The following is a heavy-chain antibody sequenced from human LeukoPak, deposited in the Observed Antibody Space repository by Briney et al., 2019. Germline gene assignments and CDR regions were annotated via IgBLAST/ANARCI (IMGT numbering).Heavy chain of an antibody. D-gene: IGHD1-1*01. V-gene: IGHV4-34*01. CDR1: GGSFSGYY. J-gene: IGHJ3*02. Sequence: PSETLSLTCAVYGGSFSGYYWSWIRQPPGKGLEWIGEINHSGSTNYNPSLKSRVTISVDTSKNQFSLKLSSVTAADTAVYYCARVKDQLSDAFDIWGQGTMVTVSS. CDR3: ARVKDQLSDAFDI. CDR2: INHSGST.